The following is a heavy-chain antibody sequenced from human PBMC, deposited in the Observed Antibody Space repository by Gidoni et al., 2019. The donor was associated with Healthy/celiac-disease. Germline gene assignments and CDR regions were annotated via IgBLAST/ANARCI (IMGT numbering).Heavy chain of an antibody. D-gene: IGHD3-10*01. J-gene: IGHJ5*02. V-gene: IGHV4-34*01. Sequence: QVQLQQWGAGLLKPSETLSLTCAVYGGSFSGYYWSWIRQPPGKGLEWIGEINHSGSTNYNPSLKSRVTISVDTSKNQFSLKLSSVTAADTAVYYCARGRGTMVRGRGGYPKPPFDPWGQGTLVTVSS. CDR3: ARGRGTMVRGRGGYPKPPFDP. CDR1: GGSFSGYY. CDR2: INHSGST.